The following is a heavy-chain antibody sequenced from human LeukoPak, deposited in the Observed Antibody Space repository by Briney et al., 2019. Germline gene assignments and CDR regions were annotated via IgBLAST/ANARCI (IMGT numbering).Heavy chain of an antibody. Sequence: PGGSLRLSCAASGFTFDDYAMHWVRQAPGKGLEWVSGIRWNSGSIGYADSVKGRFTISRDNAKNSLYLQMNSLRAEDTALYYCAKAGVSYYDFWSGYPSRGEFDYWGQGTLVTVSS. D-gene: IGHD3-3*01. J-gene: IGHJ4*02. V-gene: IGHV3-9*01. CDR2: IRWNSGSI. CDR3: AKAGVSYYDFWSGYPSRGEFDY. CDR1: GFTFDDYA.